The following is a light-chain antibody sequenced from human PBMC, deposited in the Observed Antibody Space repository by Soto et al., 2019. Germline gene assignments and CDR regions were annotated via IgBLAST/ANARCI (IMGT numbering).Light chain of an antibody. Sequence: EIVLTQSPATLSLSPGERATLSCRASQSVSSYLAWYQQKPGQAPRLLIYDASNRATGIPARFSGSGSGTDFTLTISSLEPEDFATYYCQQAATFPLTFGGGTDVEI. J-gene: IGKJ4*01. CDR3: QQAATFPLT. V-gene: IGKV3-11*01. CDR2: DAS. CDR1: QSVSSY.